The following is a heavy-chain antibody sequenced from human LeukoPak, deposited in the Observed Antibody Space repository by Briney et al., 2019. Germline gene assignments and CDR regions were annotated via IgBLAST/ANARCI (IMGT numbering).Heavy chain of an antibody. Sequence: GGSLRLSCAASGFTFSSYAMHWVRQAPGKGLEWVAVISYDGSNKHYADSVKGRFTISRDNSKNTLYLQMNSLRAEDTAVYYCAGPVGATDFDYWGQGTLVTVSS. V-gene: IGHV3-30-3*01. CDR2: ISYDGSNK. CDR1: GFTFSSYA. J-gene: IGHJ4*02. CDR3: AGPVGATDFDY. D-gene: IGHD1-26*01.